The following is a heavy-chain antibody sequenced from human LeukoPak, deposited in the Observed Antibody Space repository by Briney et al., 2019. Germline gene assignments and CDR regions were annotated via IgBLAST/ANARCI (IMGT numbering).Heavy chain of an antibody. D-gene: IGHD6-19*01. V-gene: IGHV3-23*01. CDR2: ISGSGGST. CDR3: AKDNGHSSGWGY. J-gene: IGHJ4*02. Sequence: HTGGSLRLSCAASGFTFSSYAMSWVRQAPGKGLEWVSAISGSGGSTYYADSVKGRFTISRDNSKNTLYLQMNSLRAEDTAVYYCAKDNGHSSGWGYWGQGTLVTVSS. CDR1: GFTFSSYA.